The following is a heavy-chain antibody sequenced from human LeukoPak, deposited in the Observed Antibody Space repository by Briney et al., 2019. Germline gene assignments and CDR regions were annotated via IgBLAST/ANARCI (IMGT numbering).Heavy chain of an antibody. CDR1: GYSFTTYW. D-gene: IGHD3-10*01. Sequence: GESLKISCKGSGYSFTTYWIGWVRQMPGKGLEWMGIIYPGDSDTRYSPSFQGQVTMSADKSISTAYLQWSSLKASDTAMYYCARQGTHGSASPYCDSWGQGTLVTVSP. J-gene: IGHJ4*02. CDR3: ARQGTHGSASPYCDS. V-gene: IGHV5-51*01. CDR2: IYPGDSDT.